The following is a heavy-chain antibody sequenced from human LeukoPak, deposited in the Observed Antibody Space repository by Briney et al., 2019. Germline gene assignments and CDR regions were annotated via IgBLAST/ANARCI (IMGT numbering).Heavy chain of an antibody. V-gene: IGHV3-48*03. CDR1: GFTLSSYE. J-gene: IGHJ6*02. D-gene: IGHD6-19*01. CDR2: ISSSGSTI. Sequence: PGGSVRLSCAASGFTLSSYEMNWVRQAPGKGLEWVSYISSSGSTIYYADSVKGRFTSSRDNAKNSLYLQMNSLRAEDTAVYYCARDTIAVAGTLYYYYYYGMDVWGQGTTVTVSS. CDR3: ARDTIAVAGTLYYYYYYGMDV.